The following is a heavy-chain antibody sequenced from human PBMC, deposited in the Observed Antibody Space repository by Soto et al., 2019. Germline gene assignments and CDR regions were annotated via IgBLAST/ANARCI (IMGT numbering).Heavy chain of an antibody. CDR3: ARVVTTKGDYYYGMDV. V-gene: IGHV1-2*04. CDR1: GYTFTGYY. J-gene: IGHJ6*02. CDR2: INPNSGST. Sequence: ASVKVSCKASGYTFTGYYMHWVRQAPGQGLEWMGWINPNSGSTNYAQKFQGWVTMTRDTSISTAYMEMSRLRSDDTALYYCARVVTTKGDYYYGMDVWGQGTTVTVSS. D-gene: IGHD3-3*01.